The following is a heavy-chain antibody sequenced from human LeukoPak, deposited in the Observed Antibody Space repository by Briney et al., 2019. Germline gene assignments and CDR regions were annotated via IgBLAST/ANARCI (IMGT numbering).Heavy chain of an antibody. D-gene: IGHD1-1*01. CDR3: AKDRGGTGDFDY. Sequence: ASVKVSCKASGYTFSSYVIHWLRRAPGQRLEWMGWINAGNGDTKYSQKFQGRVSTARDTSANTAYMELSSLRSEDTAIYYCAKDRGGTGDFDYWGQGTLVTVSS. V-gene: IGHV1-3*01. J-gene: IGHJ4*02. CDR1: GYTFSSYV. CDR2: INAGNGDT.